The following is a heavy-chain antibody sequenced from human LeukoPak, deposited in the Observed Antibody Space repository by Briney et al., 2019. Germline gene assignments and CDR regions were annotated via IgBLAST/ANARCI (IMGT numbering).Heavy chain of an antibody. CDR1: GFTFSSYE. CDR2: VSSSGSSI. J-gene: IGHJ4*02. Sequence: GGSLRLSCAASGFTFSSYEMNWVRQAPGKGLEWVSYVSSSGSSIYYADSVKGRFTISRDSAKNSLYLQMKSLRAEDTAVYYCARVLPFDYWGQGTLVTVSS. V-gene: IGHV3-48*03. CDR3: ARVLPFDY.